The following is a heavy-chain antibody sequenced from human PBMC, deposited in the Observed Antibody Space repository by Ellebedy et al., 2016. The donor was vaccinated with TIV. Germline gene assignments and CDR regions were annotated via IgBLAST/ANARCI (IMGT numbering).Heavy chain of an antibody. D-gene: IGHD6-13*01. J-gene: IGHJ4*02. CDR1: GYSFTSYW. V-gene: IGHV5-10-1*01. Sequence: GESLKISXKGSGYSFTSYWISWVRQMPGKGLEWMGRIDPSDSYTNYSPSFQGHVTISADKSISTAYLQWSSLKASDTAMYYCARGDWGYSSSWYYGYWGQGTLVTVSS. CDR2: IDPSDSYT. CDR3: ARGDWGYSSSWYYGY.